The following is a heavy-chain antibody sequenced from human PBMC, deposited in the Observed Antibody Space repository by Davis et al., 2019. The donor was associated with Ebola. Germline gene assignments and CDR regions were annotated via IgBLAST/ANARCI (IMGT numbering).Heavy chain of an antibody. CDR1: EFNFRAFW. V-gene: IGHV3-7*01. J-gene: IGHJ6*02. Sequence: GESLKISCAASEFNFRAFWLSWVRQAPGKGLEWVANIKPDGSEQNYVDSVKGRSTISRDNAKNSLFWQMNSLRVEDTAVYYCVRVRLYDVWSAKFYGMDVWGQGTTVIVSS. D-gene: IGHD3-3*01. CDR3: VRVRLYDVWSAKFYGMDV. CDR2: IKPDGSEQ.